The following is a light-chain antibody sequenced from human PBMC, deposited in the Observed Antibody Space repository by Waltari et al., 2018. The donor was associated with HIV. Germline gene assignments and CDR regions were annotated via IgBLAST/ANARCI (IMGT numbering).Light chain of an antibody. CDR3: LQYGGFPLT. CDR1: QGINNF. J-gene: IGKJ4*01. CDR2: ASS. Sequence: DIKVTQSPSSLSASVGDTITITCRASQGINNFLAWFQQKPGKVPKSLIYASSTLQDGVPSNFSGSGFGTDFSLTITCLQPEDFATYYCLQYGGFPLTFGGGTKVQIK. V-gene: IGKV1-16*02.